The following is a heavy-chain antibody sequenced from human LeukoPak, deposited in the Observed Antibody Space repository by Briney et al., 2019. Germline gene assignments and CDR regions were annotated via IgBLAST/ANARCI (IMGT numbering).Heavy chain of an antibody. Sequence: GGSLRLSCAASGFTFSSYAMSWVRQAPGKGLEWVSAISGSGGYTYYADSVKGRFTISRDNSKNTLYLHMNSLRAEDTAVYYCAKHLPIAVAGYFVYWGQGTLVTVSS. V-gene: IGHV3-23*01. CDR1: GFTFSSYA. CDR2: ISGSGGYT. D-gene: IGHD6-19*01. J-gene: IGHJ4*02. CDR3: AKHLPIAVAGYFVY.